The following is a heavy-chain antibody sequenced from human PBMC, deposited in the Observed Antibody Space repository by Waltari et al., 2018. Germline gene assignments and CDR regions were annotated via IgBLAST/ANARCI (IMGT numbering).Heavy chain of an antibody. Sequence: QVQLQESGPGLVRPSETLSLTCAGSGYLINSGYYWGSVRQTPGKGLQWIGTIYHGGDKFYNPSLESRVTMSLDTSKNQLFLKLTSVTAEDTAMYYCVRNGLGYCTSSTCYKNDDWGQGTLVTVSS. D-gene: IGHD2-2*01. CDR3: VRNGLGYCTSSTCYKNDD. V-gene: IGHV4-38-2*01. J-gene: IGHJ1*01. CDR2: IYHGGDK. CDR1: GYLINSGYY.